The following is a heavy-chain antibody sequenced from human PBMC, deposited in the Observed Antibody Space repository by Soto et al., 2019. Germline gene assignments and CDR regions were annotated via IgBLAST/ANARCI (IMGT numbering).Heavy chain of an antibody. CDR2: IIPIFGTA. D-gene: IGHD4-17*01. Sequence: QVQLVQSGAEVEKPGSSVKVSCKASGGTFSSYAISWVRQAPGQGLEWMGGIIPIFGTANYAQKFQGRVTIPADEYTSTAFMELSSLRSEDTAVYYCAREGGSTTAKTGYYYYGMDVWGQGTTVTVSS. CDR1: GGTFSSYA. J-gene: IGHJ6*02. V-gene: IGHV1-69*12. CDR3: AREGGSTTAKTGYYYYGMDV.